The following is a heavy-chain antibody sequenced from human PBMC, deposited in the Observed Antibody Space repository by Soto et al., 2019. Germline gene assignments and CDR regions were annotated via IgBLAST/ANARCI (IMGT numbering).Heavy chain of an antibody. CDR3: ARDSRTYLGYCSSTSCSRFDP. CDR2: IYYSGST. D-gene: IGHD2-2*01. J-gene: IGHJ5*02. V-gene: IGHV4-31*03. CDR1: GGSISSGGYY. Sequence: SETLSLTCTVSGGSISSGGYYWSWIRQHPGKGLEWIGYIYYSGSTYYNPSLKSRVTISVDTSKNQFSLKLSSVTAADTAVYYCARDSRTYLGYCSSTSCSRFDPWGQGTLVTVSS.